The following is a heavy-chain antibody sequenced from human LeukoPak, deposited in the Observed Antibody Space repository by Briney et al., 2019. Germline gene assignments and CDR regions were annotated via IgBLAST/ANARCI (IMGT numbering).Heavy chain of an antibody. CDR2: IYYSGST. CDR3: ASLASYYDSSGYSYYFDY. D-gene: IGHD3-22*01. Sequence: SQTLSLTCTVSGRSVSSGSYYWSWIRQPPGKGLEWIGYIYYSGSTNYNPSLKSRVTISVDTSKNQFSLKLSSVTAADTAVYYCASLASYYDSSGYSYYFDYWGQGTLVTVSS. CDR1: GRSVSSGSYY. V-gene: IGHV4-61*01. J-gene: IGHJ4*02.